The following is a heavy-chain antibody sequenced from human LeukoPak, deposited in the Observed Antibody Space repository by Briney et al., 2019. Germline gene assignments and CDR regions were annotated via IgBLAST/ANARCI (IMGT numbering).Heavy chain of an antibody. CDR1: GFTFSSYW. J-gene: IGHJ5*02. D-gene: IGHD6-13*01. Sequence: PGGSLRLSCAASGFTFSSYWMHWVRQAPGKGLVWVSRINSDGSSTYYADSVKGRFTISRDNSKNTLYLQMNSLRAEDTAVYYCAKIGIAHNWFDPWGQGTLVTVSS. CDR3: AKIGIAHNWFDP. CDR2: INSDGSST. V-gene: IGHV3-74*01.